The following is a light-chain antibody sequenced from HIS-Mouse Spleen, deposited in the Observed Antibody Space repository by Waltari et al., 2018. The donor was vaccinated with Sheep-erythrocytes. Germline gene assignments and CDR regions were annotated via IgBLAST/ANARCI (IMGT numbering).Light chain of an antibody. V-gene: IGLV2-23*03. J-gene: IGLJ1*01. CDR1: SSDVGSYNL. CDR2: EGS. CDR3: CSYAGSSTFV. Sequence: QSALTQPASVSGSPGQSITISCTGTSSDVGSYNLVSWYQQHPGKAPKLMIYEGSTRPLGVSNRFSGSKSGNTASLTISGLQAEDEADYYCCSYAGSSTFVFGTGTKVTVL.